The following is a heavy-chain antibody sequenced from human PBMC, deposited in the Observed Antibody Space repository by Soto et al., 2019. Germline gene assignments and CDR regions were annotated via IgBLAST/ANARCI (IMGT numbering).Heavy chain of an antibody. CDR2: MNPNSGNT. CDR3: ARGLEQWLIYGRGYYYYGMDV. J-gene: IGHJ6*02. CDR1: GYTFTSYD. V-gene: IGHV1-8*01. D-gene: IGHD6-19*01. Sequence: ASVKVSCKASGYTFTSYDINWVRQATGQGLEGMGCMNPNSGNTGYAQKFQGRVTMTRNTSISTAYMELSSLRSEDTAVYYCARGLEQWLIYGRGYYYYGMDVWGQGTTVTVSS.